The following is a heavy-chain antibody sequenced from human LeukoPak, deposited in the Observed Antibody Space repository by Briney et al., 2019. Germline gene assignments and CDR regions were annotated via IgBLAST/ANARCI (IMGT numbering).Heavy chain of an antibody. D-gene: IGHD3-22*01. Sequence: SVRVSCKASGYTFTSYGISWVRQAPGQGLEWMGRIIPIFGIANYAQKFQGRVTITADKSTSTAYMELSSLRSEDTAVYYCARDLTYYDSSGYPSYGMDVWGQGTTVTVSS. J-gene: IGHJ6*02. CDR3: ARDLTYYDSSGYPSYGMDV. CDR2: IIPIFGIA. CDR1: GYTFTSYG. V-gene: IGHV1-69*04.